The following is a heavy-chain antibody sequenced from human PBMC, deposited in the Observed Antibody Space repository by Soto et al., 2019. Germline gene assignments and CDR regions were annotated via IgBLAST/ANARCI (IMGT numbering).Heavy chain of an antibody. J-gene: IGHJ3*02. Sequence: QVQLQEWGAGLLKPSETLSLTCSVYGGSASGYFWSWIRQPPGRGLEWLGQIYYSGTTSYKPSLKSRLSVSVDTSKSQLSLKMTSVTAADTAVYFCARHYGRAFDIWGQGTMVTVSS. CDR1: GGSASGYF. V-gene: IGHV4-34*01. CDR3: ARHYGRAFDI. D-gene: IGHD4-17*01. CDR2: IYYSGTT.